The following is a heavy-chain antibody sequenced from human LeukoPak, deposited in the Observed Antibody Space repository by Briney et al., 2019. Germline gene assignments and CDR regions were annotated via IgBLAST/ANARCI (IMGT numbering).Heavy chain of an antibody. CDR3: ARDPGDIVAPYGMDV. CDR2: ISSSSSYI. D-gene: IGHD5-12*01. Sequence: GGSLRLSCAASGFTFSSYSMNWVRQAPGKGLEWVSSISSSSSYIYYADSVKGRFTISRDNAKNSLYLQMNSLRAEDTAVYYCARDPGDIVAPYGMDVWGQGTTVTVSS. V-gene: IGHV3-21*01. J-gene: IGHJ6*02. CDR1: GFTFSSYS.